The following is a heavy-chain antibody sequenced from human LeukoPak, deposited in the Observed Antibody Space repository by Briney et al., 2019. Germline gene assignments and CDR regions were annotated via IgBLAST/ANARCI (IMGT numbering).Heavy chain of an antibody. CDR2: ISRYGGNI. Sequence: GGSLRLSCAASGFTFSSYAMSWVRQAPGTGLEWVSGISRYGGNIYYAESVKGRFTISRDNSNDTLYLQMNALRVEDTAVYYCAKDFVGTGNFRGGDYWGQGTLVTVSS. J-gene: IGHJ4*02. CDR1: GFTFSSYA. D-gene: IGHD2-8*02. CDR3: AKDFVGTGNFRGGDY. V-gene: IGHV3-23*01.